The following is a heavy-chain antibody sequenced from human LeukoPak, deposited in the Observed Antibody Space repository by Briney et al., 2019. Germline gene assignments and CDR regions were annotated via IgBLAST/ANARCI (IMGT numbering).Heavy chain of an antibody. Sequence: PGGSLRLSCAAPGFTFSSYAMSWVRQAPGKGLEWVSAISGSGGSTYYADSVKGRFTISRDNSKNTLYLQMNSLRAEDTAVYYCAKDLRSSQVIDYWGQGTLVTVSS. CDR3: AKDLRSSQVIDY. CDR1: GFTFSSYA. V-gene: IGHV3-23*01. J-gene: IGHJ4*02. CDR2: ISGSGGST. D-gene: IGHD6-13*01.